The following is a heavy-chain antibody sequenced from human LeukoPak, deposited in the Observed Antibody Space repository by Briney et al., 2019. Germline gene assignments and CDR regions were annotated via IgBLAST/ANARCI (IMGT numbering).Heavy chain of an antibody. D-gene: IGHD6-13*01. CDR3: ARTGYSSRRAPFDY. CDR2: IYYSGST. J-gene: IGHJ4*02. Sequence: PSETLSLTCTVSGGPISSSSYYWGWFRRPPGKGLEWIGSIYYSGSTYYNPSLKSRVTISVDTSKNQFSLKLSSVTAADTAVYYCARTGYSSRRAPFDYWGQGTLVTVSS. CDR1: GGPISSSSYY. V-gene: IGHV4-39*07.